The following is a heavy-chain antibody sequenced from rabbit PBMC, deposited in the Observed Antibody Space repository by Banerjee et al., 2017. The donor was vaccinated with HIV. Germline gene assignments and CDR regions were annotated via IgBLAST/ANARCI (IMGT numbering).Heavy chain of an antibody. D-gene: IGHD8-1*01. CDR2: IGAGSSGTT. J-gene: IGHJ6*01. CDR3: ARGSIGASYYTYGMDL. V-gene: IGHV1S45*01. Sequence: QEQLEESGGGLVKPGGTLTLTCTASGFSFSSTYYMCWVRQAPGKGLEWIGCIGAGSSGTTYYASWAKGRFTISKTSSTTVTLQMTSLTAADTATYFCARGSIGASYYTYGMDLWGPGTLVTVS. CDR1: GFSFSSTYY.